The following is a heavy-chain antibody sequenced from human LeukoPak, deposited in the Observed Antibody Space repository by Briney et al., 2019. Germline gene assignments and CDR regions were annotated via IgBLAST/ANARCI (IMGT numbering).Heavy chain of an antibody. V-gene: IGHV3-23*01. CDR1: GFTFSSYA. J-gene: IGHJ4*02. CDR2: ISGSGGST. CDR3: AKIRLRGIVVVPAALDY. Sequence: PGGSLRLSCAASGFTFSSYAMSWVRQAPGKGLEWVSAISGSGGSTYYADSVKGRFTISRDNSKNTLYLQMNSLRAEDTAVYYCAKIRLRGIVVVPAALDYWGQGTVVSVSS. D-gene: IGHD2-2*01.